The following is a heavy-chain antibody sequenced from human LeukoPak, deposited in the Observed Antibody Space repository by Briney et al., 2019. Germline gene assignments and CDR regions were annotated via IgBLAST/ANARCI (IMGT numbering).Heavy chain of an antibody. V-gene: IGHV1-69*05. CDR3: ARVEEMATTIFDY. J-gene: IGHJ4*02. CDR2: IIPIFGTA. CDR1: GGTFSSYA. Sequence: SVKVSCKASGGTFSSYAISWVRQVPGQGLEWMGGIIPIFGTANYAQKFQGRVTITTDESTSTAYMELSSLRSEDTAVYYCARVEEMATTIFDYWGQGTLVTVSS. D-gene: IGHD5-24*01.